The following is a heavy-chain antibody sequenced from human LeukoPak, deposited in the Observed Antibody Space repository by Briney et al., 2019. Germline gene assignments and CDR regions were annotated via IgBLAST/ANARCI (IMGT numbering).Heavy chain of an antibody. CDR3: ARSGQNPFTMIPRGWFDP. D-gene: IGHD3-22*01. J-gene: IGHJ5*02. CDR1: GGSISSYY. V-gene: IGHV4-39*07. Sequence: SETLSLTCTVSGGSISSYYWSWIRQPPGKGLEWIGSIYYSGSTYYNPSLKSRVTISVDTSKNQFSLKLSSVTAADTAVYYCARSGQNPFTMIPRGWFDPWGQGTLVTVSS. CDR2: IYYSGST.